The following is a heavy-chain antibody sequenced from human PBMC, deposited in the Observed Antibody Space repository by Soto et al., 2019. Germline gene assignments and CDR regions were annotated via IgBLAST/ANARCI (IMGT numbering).Heavy chain of an antibody. Sequence: EVQLVESGGDLVQPGESLRLSCTASGITFSSYSMNWVRQAPGKGLEWLSYISSSKTTYADSVKGRFTISRDNAKNSVYLQMNSLRDEDTAVYYCVGDQDVHTPMVHGNYWGRGTRVTVSS. V-gene: IGHV3-48*02. CDR3: VGDQDVHTPMVHGNY. D-gene: IGHD5-18*01. CDR1: GITFSSYS. CDR2: ISSSKTT. J-gene: IGHJ4*02.